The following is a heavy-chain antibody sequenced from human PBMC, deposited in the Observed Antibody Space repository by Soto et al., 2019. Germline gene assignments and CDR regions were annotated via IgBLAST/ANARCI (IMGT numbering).Heavy chain of an antibody. Sequence: GGSLRLSCAASGFTFSSYGMHWVRQAPGKGLEWVGRIKSKTDGGTTDYAAPVKGRFTISRDDSKNTLYLQMNSPKTEDTAVYYCTTGYNWNYYGMDVWGQGTTVTVSS. CDR2: IKSKTDGGTT. CDR3: TTGYNWNYYGMDV. J-gene: IGHJ6*02. D-gene: IGHD1-20*01. V-gene: IGHV3-15*01. CDR1: GFTFSSYG.